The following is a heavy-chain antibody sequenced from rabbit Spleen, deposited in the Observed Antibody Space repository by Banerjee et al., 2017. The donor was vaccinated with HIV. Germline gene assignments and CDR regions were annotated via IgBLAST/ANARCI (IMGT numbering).Heavy chain of an antibody. CDR2: IDTGSSGFT. D-gene: IGHD1-1*01. J-gene: IGHJ6*01. Sequence: QSLEESGGDLVKPGASLTLTCTASGVSFSSSSYMCWVRQAPGKGLEWIACIDTGSSGFTYFATWAKGRFTCTKTSSTTVTQQITRRTAADTATNFCARDTSSTFASYGMDLWGPGTLVTVS. CDR3: ARDTSSTFASYGMDL. CDR1: GVSFSSSSY. V-gene: IGHV1S40*01.